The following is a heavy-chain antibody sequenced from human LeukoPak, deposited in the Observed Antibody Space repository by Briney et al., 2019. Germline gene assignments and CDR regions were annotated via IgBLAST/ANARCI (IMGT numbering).Heavy chain of an antibody. J-gene: IGHJ4*02. D-gene: IGHD6-13*01. V-gene: IGHV3-74*01. CDR3: AKAGGSAWYEY. Sequence: GGSLRLSCAASGFTFSSNWMHWVRQGSGKGLVWVSRINSDGSSTNYADSVKGRFTISRDNANNTLYLQMNSLRAEDTAVYYCAKAGGSAWYEYWGQGTLVTVSS. CDR2: INSDGSST. CDR1: GFTFSSNW.